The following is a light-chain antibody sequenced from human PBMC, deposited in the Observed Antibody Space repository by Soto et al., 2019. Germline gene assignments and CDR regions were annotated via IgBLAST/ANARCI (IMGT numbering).Light chain of an antibody. Sequence: QSVLTQPPSASATPGQTVTISCSGGSSNIGRNTVNWYQQVPGTAPKLLIYSNNQRPSGVPDRFSGSKSGTSASLAISGLQSEDEADYYCAAWDDNVNGPVFGGGTKVTVL. V-gene: IGLV1-44*01. CDR1: SSNIGRNT. J-gene: IGLJ3*02. CDR3: AAWDDNVNGPV. CDR2: SNN.